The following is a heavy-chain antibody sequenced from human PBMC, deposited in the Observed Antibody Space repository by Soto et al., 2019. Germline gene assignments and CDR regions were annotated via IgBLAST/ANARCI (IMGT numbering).Heavy chain of an antibody. V-gene: IGHV1-69*11. Sequence: GASVKVSCKAYGGTFSSYAISWVRQAPGQGLEWMGRIIPKIGAASNAQKFQGRVTITADESTSTAYMELSSLRSEDTAVYYCARGPYSSSWYDYWGQGTLVTVSS. CDR2: IIPKIGAA. J-gene: IGHJ4*02. CDR1: GGTFSSYA. D-gene: IGHD6-13*01. CDR3: ARGPYSSSWYDY.